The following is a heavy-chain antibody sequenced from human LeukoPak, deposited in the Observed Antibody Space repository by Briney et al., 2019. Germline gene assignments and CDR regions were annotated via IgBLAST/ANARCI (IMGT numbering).Heavy chain of an antibody. V-gene: IGHV3-23*01. CDR3: AKGGWVSPFEY. Sequence: GGSLRLSCAASGFGFSIYVMSWVRQAPGKGLEWVSLIRTDGTAYYPDSVKGRFSVFRDNSRNTLYLQINSLRADDTATYYCAKGGWVSPFEYWGQGSLVTVSS. CDR1: GFGFSIYV. J-gene: IGHJ4*02. D-gene: IGHD6-19*01. CDR2: IRTDGTA.